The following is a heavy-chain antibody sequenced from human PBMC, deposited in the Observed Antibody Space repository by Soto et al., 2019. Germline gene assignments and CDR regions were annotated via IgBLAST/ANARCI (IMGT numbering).Heavy chain of an antibody. CDR3: ARGRISSGYYYVGSIDY. V-gene: IGHV1-3*01. D-gene: IGHD3-22*01. J-gene: IGHJ4*02. CDR2: INAGNGNT. CDR1: GYTFTSYA. Sequence: ASVKVSCKASGYTFTSYAMHWVRQAPGQRLEWMGWINAGNGNTKYSQKFQGRVTITRDTSASTAYMELSSLRSEDTAVYYCARGRISSGYYYVGSIDYWGQRTLVTVSS.